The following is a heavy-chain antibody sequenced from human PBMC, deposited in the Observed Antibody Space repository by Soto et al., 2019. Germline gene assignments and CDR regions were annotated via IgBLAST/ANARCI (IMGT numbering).Heavy chain of an antibody. CDR2: MYHSGST. J-gene: IGHJ1*01. CDR1: GGSISSGGYS. V-gene: IGHV4-30-2*01. D-gene: IGHD6-25*01. CDR3: AKDAASTGIDTRSQH. Sequence: SETLSLTCAVSGGSISSGGYSWSWIRQPPGKGLEWIGYMYHSGSTYYNPSLKSRVTISVDTSKNQFSLKLSSVTAADTAVYYCAKDAASTGIDTRSQH.